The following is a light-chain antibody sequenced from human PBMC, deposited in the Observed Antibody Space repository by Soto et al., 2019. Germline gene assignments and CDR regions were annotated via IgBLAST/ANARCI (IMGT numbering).Light chain of an antibody. Sequence: IQMTQSTSPLSASVGEIVIITCRASQSISTWLAWYQQKPGKAPNLLIYDASTLESGGPSGFSGSGSGTEFTLTISSLQPDDSATYYCQQYNSYPYTFGQGTKVDI. V-gene: IGKV1-5*01. CDR1: QSISTW. CDR2: DAS. CDR3: QQYNSYPYT. J-gene: IGKJ2*01.